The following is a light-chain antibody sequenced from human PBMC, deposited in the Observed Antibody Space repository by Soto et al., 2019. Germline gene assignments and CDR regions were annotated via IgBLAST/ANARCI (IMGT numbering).Light chain of an antibody. CDR1: QSISGW. CDR2: DAS. Sequence: IQMTQSGSTLSATVGDIVVITFRASQSISGWLAWYQQKPGKAPNLLIYDASSLESGVPSRFSGSGSGTEFTLTISSLQPDDFATYYCQQYNSYPWTFGQGTKVDIK. V-gene: IGKV1-5*01. J-gene: IGKJ1*01. CDR3: QQYNSYPWT.